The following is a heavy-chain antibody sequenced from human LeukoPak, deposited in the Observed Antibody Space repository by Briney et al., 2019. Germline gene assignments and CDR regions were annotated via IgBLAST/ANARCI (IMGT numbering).Heavy chain of an antibody. V-gene: IGHV1-46*01. CDR2: INPSGGST. Sequence: ASVKVSCKASGYTFTSYYMHWVRQAPGQGLEWMGIINPSGGSTSYAQKFQGRVTMTRDTSTSTVYMELSSLRSEDTAVYYCARDNGARYYDSSGYYVLVYWGQGPLVTVSS. CDR3: ARDNGARYYDSSGYYVLVY. D-gene: IGHD3-22*01. J-gene: IGHJ4*02. CDR1: GYTFTSYY.